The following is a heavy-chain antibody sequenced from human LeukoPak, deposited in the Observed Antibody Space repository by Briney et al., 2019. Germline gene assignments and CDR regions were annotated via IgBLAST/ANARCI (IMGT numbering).Heavy chain of an antibody. CDR3: AREPTVTTWGY. CDR1: GFSFSSYE. V-gene: IGHV3-48*03. J-gene: IGHJ4*02. Sequence: GGSLRLSCAASGFSFSSYEMNWVRQAPGKGLEWVSYISGSGTTIYYADSVRGRFTISRDNAKNSLYLQMNSLRAEDTAVYYCAREPTVTTWGYWGQGTLVTVSS. D-gene: IGHD4-17*01. CDR2: ISGSGTTI.